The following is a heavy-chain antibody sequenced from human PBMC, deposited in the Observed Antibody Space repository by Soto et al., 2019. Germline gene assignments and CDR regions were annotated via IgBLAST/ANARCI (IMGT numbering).Heavy chain of an antibody. Sequence: QVQLQESGPGLVKPSETLSLTCTVSGGSISSYYWSWIRQPPGKGLEWIGYIYYSGSTNYNPSLKRRVPISVDTSKNPFSLKLSSVTAADTAVYYCARERITMVRGVITNYYYYGMDVWGQGTTVTVSS. V-gene: IGHV4-59*01. CDR3: ARERITMVRGVITNYYYYGMDV. D-gene: IGHD3-10*01. J-gene: IGHJ6*02. CDR2: IYYSGST. CDR1: GGSISSYY.